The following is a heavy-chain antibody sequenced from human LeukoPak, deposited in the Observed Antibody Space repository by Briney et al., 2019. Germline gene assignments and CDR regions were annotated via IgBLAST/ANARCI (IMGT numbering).Heavy chain of an antibody. D-gene: IGHD3/OR15-3a*01. CDR2: ISTSGNT. CDR3: ARDQDWLIDY. J-gene: IGHJ4*02. V-gene: IGHV4-4*07. Sequence: SETLSLTCTVSGGYITSYYWNWIRQPAGERLEWIGRISTSGNTNYNPSLTRRVTKSLDRCKNQLCLLLSSVTAADTAVYYCARDQDWLIDYWGQGTLVTVSS. CDR1: GGYITSYY.